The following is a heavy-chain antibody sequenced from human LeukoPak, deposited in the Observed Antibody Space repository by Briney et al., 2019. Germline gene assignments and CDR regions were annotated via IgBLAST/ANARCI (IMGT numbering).Heavy chain of an antibody. V-gene: IGHV3-7*01. CDR1: GFTFSSYW. CDR3: ARLSRGQYDFWSGYSGDYYYYYMDV. CDR2: IKQDGSEK. J-gene: IGHJ6*03. D-gene: IGHD3-3*01. Sequence: PGGSLRLSCAASGFTFSSYWMSWVRQAPGKGLEWVANIKQDGSEKYYVDSVKGRFTISRDNAKYSLYLQMNSLRAEDTAVYYCARLSRGQYDFWSGYSGDYYYYYMDVWGKGTTVTVSS.